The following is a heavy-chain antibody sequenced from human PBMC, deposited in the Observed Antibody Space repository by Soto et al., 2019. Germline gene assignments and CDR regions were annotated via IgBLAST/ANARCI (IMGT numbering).Heavy chain of an antibody. Sequence: SQTLSLTCAISGDSVFSNSAAWDWIRQSPSNGLEWLGRTFYRSQWYNDFAVSVKSRITINPDTSKNQFSLHLNSVTPEDTAVYYCARGMAATDTGAFDIWGQGTMVTGSS. D-gene: IGHD1-1*01. CDR1: GDSVFSNSAA. J-gene: IGHJ3*02. CDR3: ARGMAATDTGAFDI. CDR2: TFYRSQWYN. V-gene: IGHV6-1*01.